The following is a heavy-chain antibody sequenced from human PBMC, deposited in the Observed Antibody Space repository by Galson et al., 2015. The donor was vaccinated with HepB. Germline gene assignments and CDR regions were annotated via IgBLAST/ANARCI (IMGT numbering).Heavy chain of an antibody. CDR2: ISYDGSNK. D-gene: IGHD1-1*01. J-gene: IGHJ3*02. CDR1: GFTFSSYG. V-gene: IGHV3-30*03. Sequence: SLRLSCAASGFTFSSYGMHWVRQAPGKGLEWVAVISYDGSNKYYADSVKGRFTISRDNSKNTLYLQMNSLRAEDTAVYYCARASRGLERRVRDAFDIWGQGTMVTVSS. CDR3: ARASRGLERRVRDAFDI.